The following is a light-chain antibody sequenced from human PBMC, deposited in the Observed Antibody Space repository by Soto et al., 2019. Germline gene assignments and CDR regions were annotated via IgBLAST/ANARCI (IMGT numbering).Light chain of an antibody. V-gene: IGKV3-20*01. J-gene: IGKJ1*01. CDR3: QQYGSSPPWT. CDR1: QSVSSSY. Sequence: EIVLTQSPGTLSLSPGERATLSCRASQSVSSSYLAWYQQKPGQAPRLLIYGASSRATGIPARFSGSGSGTEFTLTISSLRSEDFAVYYCQQYGSSPPWTFGQGTKVDIK. CDR2: GAS.